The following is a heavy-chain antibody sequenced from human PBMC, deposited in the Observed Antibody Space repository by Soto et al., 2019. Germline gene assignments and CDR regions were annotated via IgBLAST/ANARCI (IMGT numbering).Heavy chain of an antibody. D-gene: IGHD6-6*01. Sequence: SETLSLTCSVSGGSMRNYYWNWIRQPPGRGLEWIGYVYHSGSTNYNSSLKSRVSMSVDVSRNHFSLTLHSVTAADTAVYFCTSSYSTSSSPDYWGQGTLVTVSS. CDR1: GGSMRNYY. J-gene: IGHJ4*02. CDR3: TSSYSTSSSPDY. V-gene: IGHV4-59*01. CDR2: VYHSGST.